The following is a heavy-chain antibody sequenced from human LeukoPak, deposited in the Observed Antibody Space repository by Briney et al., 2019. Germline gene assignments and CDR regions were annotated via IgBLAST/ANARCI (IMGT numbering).Heavy chain of an antibody. Sequence: SGYTFTSYAMHWVRQAPGQRLEXXGXXNAGNGNTKYSQKFQGRVTITRDTSASTAYMELSSLRSEDTAVYYCARDGGYCSSTSCYSFDYWGQGTLVTVSS. CDR2: XNAGNGNT. V-gene: IGHV1-3*01. D-gene: IGHD2-2*01. CDR3: ARDGGYCSSTSCYSFDY. CDR1: GYTFTSYA. J-gene: IGHJ4*02.